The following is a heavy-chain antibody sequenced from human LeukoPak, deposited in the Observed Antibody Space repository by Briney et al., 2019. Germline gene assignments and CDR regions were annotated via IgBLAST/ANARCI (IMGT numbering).Heavy chain of an antibody. CDR2: IYYSGST. D-gene: IGHD3-10*01. CDR3: ARGYYYGSGSVHDY. CDR1: Y. J-gene: IGHJ4*02. V-gene: IGHV4-30-4*08. Sequence: YWIGWVRQMPGKGLEWIGYIYYSGSTYYNPSLKSRVTISVDTSKNQFSLKLSSVTAADTAVYYCARGYYYGSGSVHDYWGQGTLVTVSS.